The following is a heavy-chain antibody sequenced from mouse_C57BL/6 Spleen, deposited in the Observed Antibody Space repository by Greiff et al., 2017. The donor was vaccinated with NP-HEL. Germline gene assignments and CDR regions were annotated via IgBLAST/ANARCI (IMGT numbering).Heavy chain of an antibody. Sequence: EVHLVESGGGLVQPGGSLSLSCAASGFTFTDYYMSWVRQPPGKALEWLGFIRNKANGYTTEYSASVKGRFTISRDNSQSILYLQMNALRAGDSATYHCARYGNAMDYWGQGTSVTVSS. V-gene: IGHV7-3*01. J-gene: IGHJ4*01. CDR2: IRNKANGYTT. CDR3: ARYGNAMDY. CDR1: GFTFTDYY.